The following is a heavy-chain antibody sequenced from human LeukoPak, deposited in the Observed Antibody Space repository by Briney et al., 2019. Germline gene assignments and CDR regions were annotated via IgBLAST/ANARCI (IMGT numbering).Heavy chain of an antibody. D-gene: IGHD6-13*01. CDR2: INAGNGNT. J-gene: IGHJ5*02. Sequence: ASVKVSCKASGYTFTSYVMHWVGQAPARRLEWMGWINAGNGNTQYSHEFQGRVTITRDTSASTAYMELSSLRSEDMAVYYCARGRGIAAGRWFDPWGQGTLVTVSS. V-gene: IGHV1-3*03. CDR3: ARGRGIAAGRWFDP. CDR1: GYTFTSYV.